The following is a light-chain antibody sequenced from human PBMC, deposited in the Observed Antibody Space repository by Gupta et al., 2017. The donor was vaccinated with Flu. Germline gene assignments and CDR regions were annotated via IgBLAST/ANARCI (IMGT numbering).Light chain of an antibody. V-gene: IGKV1-33*01. CDR3: QQYDNLPIT. CDR2: DAS. J-gene: IGKJ5*01. Sequence: IHLTPSPSSLSASVGDRVTITCQASQDISNYLNWYQQKPGKAPKLLIYDASNLETGVPSRFSGSGSGTDFTFTISSLQPEDIATYYCQQYDNLPITFGQGTRLEIK. CDR1: QDISNY.